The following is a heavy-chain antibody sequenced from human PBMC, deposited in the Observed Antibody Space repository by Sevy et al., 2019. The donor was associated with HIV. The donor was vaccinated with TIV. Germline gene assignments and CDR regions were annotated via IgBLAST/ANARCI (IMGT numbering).Heavy chain of an antibody. CDR3: ATSRYCCGGSCYAAYYYYGMDV. CDR2: IRYDGSNK. D-gene: IGHD2-15*01. J-gene: IGHJ6*02. CDR1: GFTFSSYG. V-gene: IGHV3-30*02. Sequence: GGALRLSCAASGFTFSSYGMHWVRQAPGKGLEWVAFIRYDGSNKYYADSVKGRFTISRENSKNTLYLQMNSLRAEDTAVYYCATSRYCCGGSCYAAYYYYGMDVWGQGTTVTVSS.